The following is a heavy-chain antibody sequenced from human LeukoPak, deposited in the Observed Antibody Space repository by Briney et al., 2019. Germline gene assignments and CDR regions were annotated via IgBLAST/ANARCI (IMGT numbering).Heavy chain of an antibody. CDR1: GGSISSYY. CDR3: ARELSYCSSTSCYPAYYFDY. Sequence: SETLSLTCTGSGGSISSYYWSWIRQPPGKGLEWIGYIYYSGSTNYNPSLKSRVTISVDTSKNQFSLKLSSVTAADTAVYYCARELSYCSSTSCYPAYYFDYWGQGTLVTVSS. CDR2: IYYSGST. V-gene: IGHV4-59*01. J-gene: IGHJ4*02. D-gene: IGHD2-2*01.